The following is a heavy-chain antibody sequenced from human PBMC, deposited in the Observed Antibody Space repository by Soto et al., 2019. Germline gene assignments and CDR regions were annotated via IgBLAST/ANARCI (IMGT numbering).Heavy chain of an antibody. V-gene: IGHV4-30-4*01. D-gene: IGHD5-18*01. CDR2: IYYSVTT. CDR3: ARACIQLWTHYSYGMDF. Sequence: TLSLTCTVSGGAISIADHYWRWIRQGPGQGLEWIGYIYYSVTTYYNPSLNSRVTISVDTSINHFSLKVSSVTAADTAVYYCARACIQLWTHYSYGMDFWGQGTRVTFSS. J-gene: IGHJ6*02. CDR1: GGAISIADHY.